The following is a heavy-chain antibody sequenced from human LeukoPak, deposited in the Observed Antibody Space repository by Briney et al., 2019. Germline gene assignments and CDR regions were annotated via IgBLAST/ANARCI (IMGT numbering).Heavy chain of an antibody. CDR2: IIPIFGTA. Sequence: SVKVSCKASGGTFSGYAISWVRQAPGQGLEWMGGIIPIFGTANYAQKFQGRVTITTDESTSTAYMELSSLRSEDTAVYYCARVDDILTGYFPNWGQGTLVTVSS. V-gene: IGHV1-69*05. CDR3: ARVDDILTGYFPN. D-gene: IGHD3-9*01. CDR1: GGTFSGYA. J-gene: IGHJ4*02.